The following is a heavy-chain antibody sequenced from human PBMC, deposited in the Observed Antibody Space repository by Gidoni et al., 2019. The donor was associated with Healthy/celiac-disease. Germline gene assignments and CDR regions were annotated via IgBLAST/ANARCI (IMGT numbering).Heavy chain of an antibody. V-gene: IGHV3-21*01. J-gene: IGHJ4*02. Sequence: EVQLVESGGGLVKPGGSLRLSCAASGFTFSSYSMNWVRQAPGKGLEWVSSISSSSSYIYYADSVKGRFTISRDNAKNSLYLQMNSLRAEDTAVYYCARDPSGSYGYYFDYWGQGTLVTVSS. CDR1: GFTFSSYS. D-gene: IGHD1-26*01. CDR2: ISSSSSYI. CDR3: ARDPSGSYGYYFDY.